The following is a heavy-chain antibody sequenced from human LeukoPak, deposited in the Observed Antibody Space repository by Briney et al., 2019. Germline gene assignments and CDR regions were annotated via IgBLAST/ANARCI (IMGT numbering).Heavy chain of an antibody. CDR3: ARAIAAGTIGADY. CDR1: GGTSSSYA. Sequence: SVKVSCKASGGTSSSYAISWVRQAPGQGLEWMGGIIPIFGTANYAQKFQGRVTITADKSTSTAYMELSSLRSEDTAVYYCARAIAAGTIGADYWGQGTLVTVSS. D-gene: IGHD6-13*01. J-gene: IGHJ4*02. CDR2: IIPIFGTA. V-gene: IGHV1-69*06.